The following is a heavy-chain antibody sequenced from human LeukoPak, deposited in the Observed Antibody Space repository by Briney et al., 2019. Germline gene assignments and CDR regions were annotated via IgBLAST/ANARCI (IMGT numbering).Heavy chain of an antibody. Sequence: GGSLRLSCAASGFTFSDHYMDWVRQAPGKGLEWVGRTRNKANSYSTEYAASVKGRFIISTDDSKNSLYLQMNGLKTEDTAVYYCAREARVLYYMDVWGKGTTVTVSS. CDR3: AREARVLYYMDV. D-gene: IGHD2-8*01. V-gene: IGHV3-72*01. CDR1: GFTFSDHY. J-gene: IGHJ6*03. CDR2: TRNKANSYST.